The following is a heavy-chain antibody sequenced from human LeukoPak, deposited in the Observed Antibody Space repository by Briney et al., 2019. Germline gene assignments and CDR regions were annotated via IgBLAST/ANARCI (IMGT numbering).Heavy chain of an antibody. Sequence: GGSLRLSCAASGFTFSNYAMSWVRQAPGKGLEWVSSITGNTVTTFYADSVKGRFTVSRDNSKSTLYLQMNNLRAEDTAVYYCAREGHYDSSGYSSRWAFDIWGQGTMVTVSS. CDR2: ITGNTVTT. CDR1: GFTFSNYA. D-gene: IGHD3-22*01. J-gene: IGHJ3*02. CDR3: AREGHYDSSGYSSRWAFDI. V-gene: IGHV3-23*01.